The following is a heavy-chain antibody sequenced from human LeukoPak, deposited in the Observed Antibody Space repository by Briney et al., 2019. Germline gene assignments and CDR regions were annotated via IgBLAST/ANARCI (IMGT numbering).Heavy chain of an antibody. Sequence: SETLSLTCAVYGGSFSAYYWSWIRQPPGKGLEWIGEINHSGNTNYNPSLKSRVTISVDTSKNQFSLKLSSVTAADTAVYYCARNSNYWGQGTLVTVSS. CDR1: GGSFSAYY. J-gene: IGHJ4*02. V-gene: IGHV4-34*01. D-gene: IGHD2/OR15-2a*01. CDR3: ARNSNY. CDR2: INHSGNT.